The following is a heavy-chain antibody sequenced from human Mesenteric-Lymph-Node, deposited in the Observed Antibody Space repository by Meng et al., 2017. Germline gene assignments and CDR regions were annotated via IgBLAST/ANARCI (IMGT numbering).Heavy chain of an antibody. Sequence: QGQLQESGPGLVEPSQTLSLTCTVSGGSMSSGSYYWSWIRQPPGKGLEWIGYIHHSGSAYYNPSLKSRVSISVDTSKNQFSLNLNSMTAADTAVYYCASFDHIPRRNYFDYWGQGTLVTVSS. CDR2: IHHSGSA. CDR3: ASFDHIPRRNYFDY. D-gene: IGHD2-21*01. CDR1: GGSMSSGSYY. J-gene: IGHJ4*02. V-gene: IGHV4-30-4*01.